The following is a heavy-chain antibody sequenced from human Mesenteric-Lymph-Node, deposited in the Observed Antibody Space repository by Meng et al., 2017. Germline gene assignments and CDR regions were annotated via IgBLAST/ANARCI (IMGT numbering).Heavy chain of an antibody. CDR3: ARARGVSY. D-gene: IGHD2-8*01. J-gene: IGHJ4*02. CDR2: IKQDGSEK. Sequence: GESLKISCAASGFTFSTFWMSWVRQPPGKGLEWVGTIKQDGSEKSYVDSVKGRFTISRDNAKNSLYLQMDSLRAEDTAVYYCARARGVSYWGQGALVTVSS. V-gene: IGHV3-7*01. CDR1: GFTFSTFW.